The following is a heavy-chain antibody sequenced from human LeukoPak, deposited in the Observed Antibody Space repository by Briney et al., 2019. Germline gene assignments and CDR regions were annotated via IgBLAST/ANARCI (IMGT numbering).Heavy chain of an antibody. D-gene: IGHD6-13*01. J-gene: IGHJ4*02. CDR1: GFTFRSSA. V-gene: IGHV3-66*01. CDR2: IYSGGST. Sequence: GGSLRLSCAASGFTFRSSAMSWVRQAPGKGLEWVSVIYSGGSTYYADSVKGRFTISRDNSKNTLYLQMNSLRAEDTAVYYCARGPTHSSSSGYWGQGTLVTVSS. CDR3: ARGPTHSSSSGY.